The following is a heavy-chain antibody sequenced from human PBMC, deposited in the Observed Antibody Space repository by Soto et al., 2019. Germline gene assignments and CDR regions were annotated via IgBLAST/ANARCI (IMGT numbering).Heavy chain of an antibody. CDR1: GGSFSGYY. V-gene: IGHV4-34*01. CDR3: AREREHVAAAGPTPPSWFDP. J-gene: IGHJ5*02. D-gene: IGHD6-13*01. Sequence: SETLSLTCAVYGGSFSGYYWSWIRQPPGKGLEWIGEINHSGSTNYNPSLKSRVTISVDTSKNQFSLKLSSVTAADTAVYYCAREREHVAAAGPTPPSWFDPWGQGTLVTVSS. CDR2: INHSGST.